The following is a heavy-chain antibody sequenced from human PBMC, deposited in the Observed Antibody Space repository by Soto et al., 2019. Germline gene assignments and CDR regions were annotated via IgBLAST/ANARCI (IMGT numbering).Heavy chain of an antibody. CDR2: IFYSGST. D-gene: IGHD5-18*01. V-gene: IGHV4-39*01. CDR3: ACIFSGGYNYGFHYYGMDV. Sequence: ASETLSLTCTVTGFSISSSSYYWGWIGQPPGTGLEWIGSIFYSGSTYYNPSLKSRVTISVDTSKNQFSLKLSSVTAADTAVYYCACIFSGGYNYGFHYYGMDVWGQGTTVT. CDR1: GFSISSSSYY. J-gene: IGHJ6*02.